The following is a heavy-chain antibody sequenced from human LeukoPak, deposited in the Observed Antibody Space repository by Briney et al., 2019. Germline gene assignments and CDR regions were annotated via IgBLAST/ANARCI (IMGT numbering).Heavy chain of an antibody. V-gene: IGHV4-4*02. CDR1: GGSITSTNW. CDR3: ARVYNWFDP. CDR2: IYYSGST. J-gene: IGHJ5*02. Sequence: PSGTLSLTCAVSGGSITSTNWWSWVRQPPGKGLEWIGYIYYSGSTYYNPSLKSRVTISVDTSKNQFSLKLSSVTAADTAVYYCARVYNWFDPWGQGTLVTVSS.